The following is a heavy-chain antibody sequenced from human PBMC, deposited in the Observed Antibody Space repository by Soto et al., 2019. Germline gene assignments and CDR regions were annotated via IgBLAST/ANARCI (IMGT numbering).Heavy chain of an antibody. CDR1: GFTFSSYA. J-gene: IGHJ4*02. D-gene: IGHD3-16*02. CDR3: AKDSTYYDYIWGSYRYKYFDY. V-gene: IGHV3-23*01. Sequence: GGSLRLSCAASGFTFSSYAMSWVRQAPGKGLEWVSAISGSGGSTYYADSVKGRFTISRDNSKNTLYLQMNSLRAEDTAVYYCAKDSTYYDYIWGSYRYKYFDYWGQGTLVTVSS. CDR2: ISGSGGST.